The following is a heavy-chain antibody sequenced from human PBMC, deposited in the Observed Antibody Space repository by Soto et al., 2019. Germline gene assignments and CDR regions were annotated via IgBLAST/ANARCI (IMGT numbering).Heavy chain of an antibody. CDR1: GGSIYSNGFF. CDR3: ARIMGDGYSSSWYAGPFDD. D-gene: IGHD6-13*01. Sequence: QLQLQESGPGRVKPSETLSLTCNVSGGSIYSNGFFWDMIRQPPGKGLEWIGTISRSGLTSYTPSPKIRVTSSVEKPRNHFSSMLPAAPAADPAVYSCARIMGDGYSSSWYAGPFDDWGQGTLVIVSS. V-gene: IGHV4-39*02. CDR2: ISRSGLT. J-gene: IGHJ4*02.